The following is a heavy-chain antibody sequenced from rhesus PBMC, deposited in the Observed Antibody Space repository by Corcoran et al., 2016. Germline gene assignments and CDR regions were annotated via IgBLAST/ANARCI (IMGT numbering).Heavy chain of an antibody. Sequence: QVQLVQSGAEVKKPGASVKLSCKASGYTFTSYYINWVRQAPGQVLEWMGWISPSNGNTGYAQKFHGRVTMTMDTSTSTAFMELSSLRSDDTAVYYCTREQLSVYFDFWGQGALVTVSS. J-gene: IGHJ1*01. CDR1: GYTFTSYY. V-gene: IGHV1S9*01. CDR3: TREQLSVYFDF. D-gene: IGHD4-29*01. CDR2: ISPSNGNT.